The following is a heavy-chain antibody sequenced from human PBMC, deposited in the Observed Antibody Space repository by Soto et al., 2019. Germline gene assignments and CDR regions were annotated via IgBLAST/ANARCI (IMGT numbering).Heavy chain of an antibody. D-gene: IGHD3-10*01. V-gene: IGHV1-18*04. CDR1: GYTFTSYG. CDR2: ISPYNGNT. CDR3: ARDYYGSGSYIRFDY. Sequence: ASVKVSCKASGYTFTSYGISWVRQAPGQGLEWMGWISPYNGNTNYAQKLQGRVTMTTDTSTSTAYMELRSLRSDDTAVYYCARDYYGSGSYIRFDYWGQGTLVTISS. J-gene: IGHJ4*02.